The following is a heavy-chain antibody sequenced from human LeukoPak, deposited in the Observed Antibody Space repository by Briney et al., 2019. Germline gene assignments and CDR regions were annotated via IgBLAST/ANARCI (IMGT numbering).Heavy chain of an antibody. J-gene: IGHJ4*02. D-gene: IGHD3-22*01. CDR2: IGGGGTNT. Sequence: GGSLRLSCAASGFTFTDFSMNWVRQAPGKGLEWVSGIGGGGTNTDYADSVKGRFTISRDNSKNTLTLQMSSLRADNTAVYFCAKDARGYHRPIDHWGQGILVTVSS. V-gene: IGHV3-23*01. CDR3: AKDARGYHRPIDH. CDR1: GFTFTDFS.